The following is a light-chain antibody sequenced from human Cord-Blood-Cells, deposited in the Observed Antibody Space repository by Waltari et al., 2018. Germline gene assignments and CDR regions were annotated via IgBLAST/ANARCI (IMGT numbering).Light chain of an antibody. CDR2: DAS. CDR1: QGISSA. J-gene: IGKJ2*01. CDR3: QQFNSYPQGYT. Sequence: AIQLTQSPSSLSASVGDRVTITCRASQGISSALAWYQQKPGKAPKLLIYDASSLESGVPSRFSGSGSGTDFTLTISSLQPEDFATDYCQQFNSYPQGYTFGQGTKLEIK. V-gene: IGKV1-13*02.